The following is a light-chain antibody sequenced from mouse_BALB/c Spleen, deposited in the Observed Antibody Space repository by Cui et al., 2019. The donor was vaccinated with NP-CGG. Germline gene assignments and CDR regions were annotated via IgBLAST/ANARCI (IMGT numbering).Light chain of an antibody. J-gene: IGLJ1*01. CDR3: ALWYSNHWV. CDR2: GTN. Sequence: QAVVTPESALTTSPGETVTLTCRSSTGAVTTSNYANWVQEKPDHLFTGLIGGTNNRAPGIPARFSGSLTITGAQTEDEAIYFCALWYSNHWVFGGGTILTVL. V-gene: IGLV1*01. CDR1: TGAVTTSNY.